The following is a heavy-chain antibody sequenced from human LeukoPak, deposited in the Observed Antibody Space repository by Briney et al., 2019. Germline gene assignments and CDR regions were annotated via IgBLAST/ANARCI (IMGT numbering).Heavy chain of an antibody. CDR3: ARLRSPTDY. J-gene: IGHJ4*02. D-gene: IGHD4-17*01. CDR2: IGGSGSTT. CDR1: GFTFSDFE. V-gene: IGHV3-48*03. Sequence: PGGSLRLPCAVSGFTFSDFEMNWVRQAPGKGPEWISYIGGSGSTTYYADSVKGRFTISRGNAKNSLFLQMDSLRAEDTAVYYCARLRSPTDYWGQGTLVTVSS.